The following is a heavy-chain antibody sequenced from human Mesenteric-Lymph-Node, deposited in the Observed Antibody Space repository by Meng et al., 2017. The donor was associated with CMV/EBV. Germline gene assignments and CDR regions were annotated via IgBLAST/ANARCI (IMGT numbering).Heavy chain of an antibody. CDR1: GDSISCHY. J-gene: IGHJ4*02. CDR2: IYYSGST. V-gene: IGHV4-59*11. CDR3: ARANFPSYFDY. Sequence: GSLRLSCTVSGDSISCHYWSWIRKPPGKGLEWIGYIYYSGSTNYSPSLKSRVTISADTSKNQFSLSLTSVTAADTAVYYCARANFPSYFDYWGQGMLVTVSS.